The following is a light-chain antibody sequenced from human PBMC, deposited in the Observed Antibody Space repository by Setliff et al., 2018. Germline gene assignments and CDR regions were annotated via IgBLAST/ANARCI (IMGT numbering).Light chain of an antibody. J-gene: IGLJ2*01. CDR1: SGDVGGHKY. Sequence: QSALTQPASVSGSPGQSITISCTGTSGDVGGHKYVSWYQHHPGKAPKLMIYDVSNRPSGVSDRFSGSKSGNTASLTISGLQAEDEADYYCVSFTSTHTLLFGGGTKVTVL. CDR2: DVS. CDR3: VSFTSTHTLL. V-gene: IGLV2-14*03.